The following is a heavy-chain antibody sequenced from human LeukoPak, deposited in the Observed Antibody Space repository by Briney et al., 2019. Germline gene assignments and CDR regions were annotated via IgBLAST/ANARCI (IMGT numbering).Heavy chain of an antibody. J-gene: IGHJ4*02. CDR3: ATNVVGATDY. D-gene: IGHD1-26*01. V-gene: IGHV1-69*10. Sequence: SVKVSCKASGGTFSSYAISWVRQAPGQGLEWMGGIIPIFGIANYAQKFQGRVTITADKSTSTAYMELSSLRSEDTAVYYCATNVVGATDYWGQGTLVTVSS. CDR2: IIPIFGIA. CDR1: GGTFSSYA.